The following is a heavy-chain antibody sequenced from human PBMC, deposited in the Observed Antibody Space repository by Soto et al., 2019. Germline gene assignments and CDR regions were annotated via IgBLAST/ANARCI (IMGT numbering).Heavy chain of an antibody. D-gene: IGHD6-19*01. V-gene: IGHV4-34*01. J-gene: IGHJ6*02. Sequence: SETLSLTCAVYGGSFSCYYWSWIRQPPGKGLEWIGEINHSGSTNYNPSLKSRVTISVDTSKNQFSLKLSSVTAADTAVYYCARASVAGGFYYYYGMDVWGQGTTVTVSS. CDR2: INHSGST. CDR1: GGSFSCYY. CDR3: ARASVAGGFYYYYGMDV.